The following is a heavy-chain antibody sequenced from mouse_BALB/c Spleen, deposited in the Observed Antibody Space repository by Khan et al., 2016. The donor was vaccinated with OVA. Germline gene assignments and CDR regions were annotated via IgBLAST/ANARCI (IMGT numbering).Heavy chain of an antibody. D-gene: IGHD2-13*01. V-gene: IGHV5-6-5*01. CDR3: ARDYWFTY. CDR2: ISSGGTT. Sequence: EVELVESGGDLVKPGGSLKLSCAASGFTFSNYAMSWVRQTPEKRLEWVASISSGGTTYFPDSVKGRFTISRDNGRNILYLQMSSLSSEDTAMYCCARDYWFTYWGQGTLVTVSA. J-gene: IGHJ3*01. CDR1: GFTFSNYA.